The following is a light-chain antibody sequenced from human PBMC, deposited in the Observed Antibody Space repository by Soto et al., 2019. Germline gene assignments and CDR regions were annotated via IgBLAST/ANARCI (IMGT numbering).Light chain of an antibody. V-gene: IGKV1-39*01. CDR1: QGINSY. Sequence: IQLTQSPSSLSASVGPRVTITCRASQGINSYLAWYQQNPGKVPQLLIYAASSLQSGVPSRFSGSGAGTDFTLTISSLQPEDFATYYCQQSYSTPITFGQGTRLEIK. CDR2: AAS. CDR3: QQSYSTPIT. J-gene: IGKJ5*01.